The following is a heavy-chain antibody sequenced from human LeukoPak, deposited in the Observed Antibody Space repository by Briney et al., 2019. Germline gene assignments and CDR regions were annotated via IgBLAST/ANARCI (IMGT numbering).Heavy chain of an antibody. Sequence: GESLTLSCAASGFAFSKYWMSWVRQPPGKGLEWVASVSVEGTGRYFPGSVEGRFAISRDDSKKSVFLQMSNLRHEDPAVYFCATVTKVDFDYWGQGTLVTVSS. CDR3: ATVTKVDFDY. CDR1: GFAFSKYW. V-gene: IGHV3-30*09. J-gene: IGHJ4*02. D-gene: IGHD4-11*01. CDR2: VSVEGTGR.